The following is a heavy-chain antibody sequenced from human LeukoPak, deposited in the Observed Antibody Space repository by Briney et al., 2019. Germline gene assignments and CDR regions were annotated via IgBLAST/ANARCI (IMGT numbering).Heavy chain of an antibody. Sequence: GASVKVSCKASGYTFSSYDINWVRQATGQGLEWMGWMNPNSGNTGYVQKFQGRVIMTRDTSISTAYMELSSLTSEDMAVYYCARDGSGSYYLGKNWFDPWGQGTLVTVSS. J-gene: IGHJ5*02. D-gene: IGHD3-10*01. V-gene: IGHV1-8*01. CDR1: GYTFSSYD. CDR2: MNPNSGNT. CDR3: ARDGSGSYYLGKNWFDP.